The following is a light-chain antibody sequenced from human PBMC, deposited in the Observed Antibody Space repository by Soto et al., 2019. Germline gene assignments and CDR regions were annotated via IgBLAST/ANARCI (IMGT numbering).Light chain of an antibody. Sequence: EIVLTQSPGTLSLSPGERATLSCRASQSVSSNYLAWYQQRPGQAPKLLIYGASSRATGIPDRFSGSGSGTDFTLTISRLEPADFAVYYCQQYGSSLLTFGGGTKVEIK. CDR2: GAS. V-gene: IGKV3-20*01. CDR1: QSVSSNY. J-gene: IGKJ4*01. CDR3: QQYGSSLLT.